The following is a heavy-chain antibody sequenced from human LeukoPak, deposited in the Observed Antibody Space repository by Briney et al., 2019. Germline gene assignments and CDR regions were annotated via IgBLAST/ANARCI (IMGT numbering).Heavy chain of an antibody. V-gene: IGHV3-23*01. CDR3: AKTSTMDV. Sequence: GGSLRLSCAASGFTFSNYAMSSVRQAPGKGLEWVSSISGSGDGTYYADSVKGRFTFSRDNSKNTLDLQMSSLRAEDTAVYYCAKTSTMDVWGKGTTVTVSS. CDR1: GFTFSNYA. CDR2: ISGSGDGT. J-gene: IGHJ6*03.